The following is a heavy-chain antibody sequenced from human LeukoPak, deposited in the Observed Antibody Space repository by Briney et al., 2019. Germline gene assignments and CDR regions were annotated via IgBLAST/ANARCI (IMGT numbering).Heavy chain of an antibody. CDR2: IYHSGST. CDR1: GGSISSSNW. D-gene: IGHD5-24*01. CDR3: ARVSSRDSRFDP. V-gene: IGHV4-4*02. Sequence: PSETLSLTCAVSGGSISSSNWWSWVRQPPGKGLEWIGEIYHSGSTNYNPSLKSRVTISVDTSKNQFSLKLSSVTAADTAVYHCARVSSRDSRFDPWGQGTLVTVSS. J-gene: IGHJ5*02.